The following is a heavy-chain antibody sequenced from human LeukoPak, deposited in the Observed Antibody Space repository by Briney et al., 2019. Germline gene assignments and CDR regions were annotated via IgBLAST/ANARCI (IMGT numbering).Heavy chain of an antibody. V-gene: IGHV1-2*02. CDR3: ARDPGRYAFPSWSFDL. CDR1: GYTFTGYY. J-gene: IGHJ2*01. CDR2: INPNSGGT. Sequence: VASVKLSCKASGYTFTGYYMHWVRQAPGQGLEWMGCINPNSGGTNYAQKFQGRVTMTRDTSISTAYMELSRLRSDDTAVYYCARDPGRYAFPSWSFDLWGRGTMVTVSS. D-gene: IGHD2-2*01.